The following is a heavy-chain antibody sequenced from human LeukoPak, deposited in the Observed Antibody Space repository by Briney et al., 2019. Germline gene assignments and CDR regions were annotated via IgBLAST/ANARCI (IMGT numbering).Heavy chain of an antibody. CDR3: ARGPVGGTTYNDGDAFDI. D-gene: IGHD1-7*01. CDR1: GGSISRYY. Sequence: PSETLSLTCTVSGGSISRYYWSWIRRPPGKGLEWIGYIYYSGSTNYNPSLKSRVTISVDTSKNQFSLKLSSVTAADTAVYYCARGPVGGTTYNDGDAFDIWGQGTMVTVSS. CDR2: IYYSGST. J-gene: IGHJ3*02. V-gene: IGHV4-59*01.